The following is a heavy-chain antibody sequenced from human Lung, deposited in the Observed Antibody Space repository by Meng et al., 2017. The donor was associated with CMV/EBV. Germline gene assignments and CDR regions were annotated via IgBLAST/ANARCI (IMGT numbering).Heavy chain of an antibody. Sequence: SVXVSCKASGDTFTKYAISWVREAPGQGLEWRGGCIPRVNIANYAQKFQGRVTITADSSTNTGYMELRSLTSDDAAVYYCARGRVGYNMNYFNYWGQGTVVTVSS. V-gene: IGHV1-69*10. J-gene: IGHJ4*02. CDR3: ARGRVGYNMNYFNY. D-gene: IGHD5-24*01. CDR1: GDTFTKYA. CDR2: CIPRVNIA.